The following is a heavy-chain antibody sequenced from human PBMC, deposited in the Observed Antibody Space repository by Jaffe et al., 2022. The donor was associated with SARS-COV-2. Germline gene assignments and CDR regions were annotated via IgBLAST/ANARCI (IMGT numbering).Heavy chain of an antibody. J-gene: IGHJ4*02. Sequence: QVQLQESGPGLVKPSETLSLTCTVSGGSISSYYWSWIRQPPGKGLEWIGYIYYSGSTNYNPSLKSRVTISVDTSKNQFSLKLSSVTAADTAVYYCARGIAAAGIHDYWGQGTLVTVSS. CDR3: ARGIAAAGIHDY. CDR2: IYYSGST. D-gene: IGHD6-13*01. CDR1: GGSISSYY. V-gene: IGHV4-59*01.